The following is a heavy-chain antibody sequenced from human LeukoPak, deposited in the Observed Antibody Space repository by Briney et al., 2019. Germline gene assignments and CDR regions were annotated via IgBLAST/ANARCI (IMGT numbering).Heavy chain of an antibody. CDR3: ARGVVANWGFGGDAFDI. CDR1: GFTLSSYS. J-gene: IGHJ3*02. CDR2: ISSSSSYI. D-gene: IGHD7-27*01. Sequence: SGGSLRLSCAASGFTLSSYSMNWVRQAPGKGLEWVSSISSSSSYIYYADSVKGRFTISRDNAKNSLYLQMNSLRAEDTAVYYCARGVVANWGFGGDAFDIWGQGTMVTVSS. V-gene: IGHV3-21*01.